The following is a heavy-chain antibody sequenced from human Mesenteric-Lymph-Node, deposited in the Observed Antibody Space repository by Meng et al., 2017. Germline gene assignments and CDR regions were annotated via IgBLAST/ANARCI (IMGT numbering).Heavy chain of an antibody. CDR1: GFSLSTSGMR. CDR3: ARIAMVRGDDAFDI. CDR2: IDWDDDK. Sequence: SGPTLVKPTQTLTLTCTFSGFSLSTSGMRVSWIRQPPGKALEWLARIDWDDDKFYSTSLKTRLTISKDTSKNQVVLTMTNMDPVDTATYYCARIAMVRGDDAFDIWGQGTMVTVSS. D-gene: IGHD3-10*01. V-gene: IGHV2-70*04. J-gene: IGHJ3*02.